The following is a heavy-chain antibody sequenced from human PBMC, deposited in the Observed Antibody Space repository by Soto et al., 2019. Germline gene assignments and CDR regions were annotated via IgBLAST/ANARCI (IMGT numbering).Heavy chain of an antibody. J-gene: IGHJ4*02. Sequence: TSEAIPLTCTVSGASVAGSSYCRLIRQPAGKGLEWIGRFALSGTTNYNPSLRSRVTMSADVSKNQFSLRLTPVTAADTALYYCARGMTPPGAPAWHYFDSCGQGTLVTVSS. V-gene: IGHV4-4*07. CDR3: ARGMTPPGAPAWHYFDS. D-gene: IGHD2-8*02. CDR2: FALSGTT. CDR1: GASVAGSSY.